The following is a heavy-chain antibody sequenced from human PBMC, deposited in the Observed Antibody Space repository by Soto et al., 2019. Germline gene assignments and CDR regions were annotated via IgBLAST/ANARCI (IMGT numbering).Heavy chain of an antibody. V-gene: IGHV4-4*02. CDR2: IYHSGST. CDR3: ARVSIAAAGTAFYYGMDV. J-gene: IGHJ6*02. Sequence: KTSETLSLTCAVSGGSISSSNWWSWVRQPPGKGLEWIGEIYHSGSTNYNPSLKSRVTISVDKSKNQFSLELSSVTAADTAVYYCARVSIAAAGTAFYYGMDVWGQGTTVTVSS. D-gene: IGHD6-13*01. CDR1: GGSISSSNW.